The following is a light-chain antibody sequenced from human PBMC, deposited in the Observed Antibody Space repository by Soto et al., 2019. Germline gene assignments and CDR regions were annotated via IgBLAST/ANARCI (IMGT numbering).Light chain of an antibody. Sequence: EIVLTQSPATLSLSPGERATLSCRASQSVSSYLAWYQQKPGLAPRLLIYDASSRATGIPDRFSGSGSGTDFTLTISRLEPEDFAVYYCQQYGSSPLTFGQGTRLEIK. J-gene: IGKJ5*01. CDR2: DAS. CDR1: QSVSSY. CDR3: QQYGSSPLT. V-gene: IGKV3D-20*01.